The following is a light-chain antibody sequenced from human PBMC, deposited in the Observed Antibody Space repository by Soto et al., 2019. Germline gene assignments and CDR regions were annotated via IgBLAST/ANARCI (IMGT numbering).Light chain of an antibody. CDR1: RSVDLW. J-gene: IGKJ1*01. V-gene: IGKV1-5*01. Sequence: DNQMTQSPSPLSASVGDRVTITCRASRSVDLWLAWYQQKPGKAPKLLISDVSTLERGVPSRFSGSGFGTGCTLAISSLQPDDVATYYCQQYDSYPWTLGQGTKVDI. CDR2: DVS. CDR3: QQYDSYPWT.